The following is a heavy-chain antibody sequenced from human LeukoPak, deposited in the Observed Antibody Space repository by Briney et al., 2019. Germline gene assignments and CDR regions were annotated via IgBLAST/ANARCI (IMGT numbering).Heavy chain of an antibody. J-gene: IGHJ4*01. D-gene: IGHD6-13*01. CDR2: INQEGIEK. CDR1: DFTFRGYW. V-gene: IGHV3-7*01. CDR3: ARDGFVGAADY. Sequence: GGSLRLSCAASDFTFRGYWVKRVPQAPGKGPEWVANINQEGIEKHYVDSVKGRFTISRDNAKNSLFLQMNGVRVEDTAVFYCARDGFVGAADYWGQGTLVTVSS.